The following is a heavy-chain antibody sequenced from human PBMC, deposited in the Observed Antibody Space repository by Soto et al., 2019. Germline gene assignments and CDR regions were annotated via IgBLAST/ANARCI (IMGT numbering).Heavy chain of an antibody. CDR2: IYHSGST. CDR3: ARPRNLIDAFDV. V-gene: IGHV4-39*02. J-gene: IGHJ3*01. Sequence: QLQLQESGPGLVKPSETLSLTCTVSGGSISSSSYYWGWIRQPPGKGLEWIGSIYHSGSTYYNPSLKSRATIPVDTSKNHFSLYLSSVTAADTAVYYCARPRNLIDAFDVWGKGTMVTVSS. CDR1: GGSISSSSYY. D-gene: IGHD4-4*01.